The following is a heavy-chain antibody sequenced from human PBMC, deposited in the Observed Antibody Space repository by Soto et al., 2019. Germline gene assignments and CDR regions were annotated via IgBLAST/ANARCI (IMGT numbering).Heavy chain of an antibody. J-gene: IGHJ2*01. CDR3: TRAPSWWYFDI. V-gene: IGHV1-3*05. Sequence: QVQLVQSGAEEKKPGASVKVSCKASGYTFTSYAMHWVRQAPGQRLEWMGWINAGNGNTKYSQKFQVRVTITRDTSASTAYMELRSLRSEDTAVYYCTRAPSWWYFDIWGRGTLVTVSS. CDR2: INAGNGNT. CDR1: GYTFTSYA.